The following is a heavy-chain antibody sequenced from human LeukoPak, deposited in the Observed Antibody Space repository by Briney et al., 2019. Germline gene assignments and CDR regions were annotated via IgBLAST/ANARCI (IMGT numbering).Heavy chain of an antibody. CDR2: IYHSEST. V-gene: IGHV4-59*08. Sequence: PSETLSLTCTVTGGSISSYYWSGIRQPPGKGLEWIGYIYHSESTNSNPSLKSRVTISVDTSKNQFSLKLSSVTAADTAVYYCARRIAAAGTKYYFDNWGQGTLVTVSS. J-gene: IGHJ4*02. CDR1: GGSISSYY. CDR3: ARRIAAAGTKYYFDN. D-gene: IGHD6-13*01.